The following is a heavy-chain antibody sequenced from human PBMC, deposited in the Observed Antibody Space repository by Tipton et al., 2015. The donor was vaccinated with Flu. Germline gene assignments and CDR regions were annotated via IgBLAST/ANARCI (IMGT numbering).Heavy chain of an antibody. CDR3: ARAEGSLWAGYYYGLDV. CDR2: IYTSGNT. Sequence: TLSLTCTVSGGSISSGHHYWSWIRQPAGKGLEWIGRIYTSGNTKYNPSLKSRVTISGDTSKNQFSLNVGSVTAADTAIYFCARAEGSLWAGYYYGLDVWGQGTTVTVSS. CDR1: GGSISSGHHY. V-gene: IGHV4-61*02. J-gene: IGHJ6*02. D-gene: IGHD6-19*01.